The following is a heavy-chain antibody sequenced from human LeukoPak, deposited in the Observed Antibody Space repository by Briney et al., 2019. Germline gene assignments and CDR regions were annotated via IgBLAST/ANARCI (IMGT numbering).Heavy chain of an antibody. CDR3: AREKPPFIVAAPIVPYSPYWFDP. J-gene: IGHJ5*02. D-gene: IGHD6-13*01. CDR2: INAGNGNT. V-gene: IGHV1-3*01. Sequence: GASVKVSCKASGYTFISYAMHWVRQAPGQRLEWMGWINAGNGNTKYSQKFQGRVTITRDTSAGTAYMELSSLRSEDTAVYYCAREKPPFIVAAPIVPYSPYWFDPWGQGTLVTVSS. CDR1: GYTFISYA.